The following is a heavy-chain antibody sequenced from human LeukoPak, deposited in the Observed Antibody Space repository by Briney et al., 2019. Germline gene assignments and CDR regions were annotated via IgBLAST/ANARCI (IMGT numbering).Heavy chain of an antibody. J-gene: IGHJ4*02. D-gene: IGHD6-19*01. CDR1: GGSISSSSYY. CDR3: ARLYSSGWYGHPYYFDY. V-gene: IGHV4-39*01. Sequence: PSETLSLTCTVSGGSISSSSYYWGWIRQPPGKGLEWIGSIYYSGSTYYNPSLKSRVTISVDTSKNQFSLKLSSVTAADTAVYYCARLYSSGWYGHPYYFDYWGQGTLVTVSS. CDR2: IYYSGST.